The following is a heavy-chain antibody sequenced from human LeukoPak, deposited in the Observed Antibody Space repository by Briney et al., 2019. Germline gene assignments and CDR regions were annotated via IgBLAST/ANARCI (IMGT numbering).Heavy chain of an antibody. D-gene: IGHD4/OR15-4a*01. V-gene: IGHV1-2*02. J-gene: IGHJ4*02. CDR3: SRSDYLAIDY. CDR2: INPNSGGT. Sequence: ASVKVSCKASGYTFTGYYMHWVRQAPGQGLEWMGWINPNSGGTTYARKFQGRVTMTRDTSISTAYMELSRLRSDDTAVYYCSRSDYLAIDYWGQGTLVTVSS. CDR1: GYTFTGYY.